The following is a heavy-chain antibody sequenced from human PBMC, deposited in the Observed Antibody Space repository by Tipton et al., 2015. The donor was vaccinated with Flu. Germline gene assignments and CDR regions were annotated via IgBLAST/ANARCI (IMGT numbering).Heavy chain of an antibody. CDR2: IYPSDFDT. CDR1: GYSFTDYW. CDR3: VRQGSSWEEFFQF. D-gene: IGHD2-15*01. V-gene: IGHV5-51*01. J-gene: IGHJ1*01. Sequence: VQLVQSGAEVKKPGESLRISCKSSGYSFTDYWIGWVRQMPGRGLDWMGIIYPSDFDTRYSPSFQGQVTISADKSISTAYLQWSSLKASDTAMYYCVRQGSSWEEFFQFWGQGTLVTVSS.